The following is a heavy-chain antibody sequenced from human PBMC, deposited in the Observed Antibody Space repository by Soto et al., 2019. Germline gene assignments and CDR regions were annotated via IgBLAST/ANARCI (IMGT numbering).Heavy chain of an antibody. J-gene: IGHJ4*02. CDR2: ISGIKNYI. D-gene: IGHD3-10*01. CDR1: GFTFSYYP. Sequence: GSLRLSCAASGFTFSYYPLHWVRRAPGKGLEWVSSISGIKNYIRYADSVKGRFTVSRDNAKTSLYLQMNSLTAEDTAVYYCAREGVHNYTEYYFDYWGQGALVTVSS. CDR3: AREGVHNYTEYYFDY. V-gene: IGHV3-21*06.